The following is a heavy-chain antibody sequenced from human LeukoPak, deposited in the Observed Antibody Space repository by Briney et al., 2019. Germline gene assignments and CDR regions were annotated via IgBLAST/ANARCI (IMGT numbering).Heavy chain of an antibody. V-gene: IGHV3-30*02. Sequence: GGSLRLSCAASGFTFSSYGMHWVRQAPGKGLEWVAYIQYDGSNEQYADSVKGRFSISRENAKNSLYLQMNSLRAEDTAVYYCARDRSYRGAFDIWGQGTVVTVSS. CDR1: GFTFSSYG. CDR3: ARDRSYRGAFDI. J-gene: IGHJ3*02. CDR2: IQYDGSNE. D-gene: IGHD1-26*01.